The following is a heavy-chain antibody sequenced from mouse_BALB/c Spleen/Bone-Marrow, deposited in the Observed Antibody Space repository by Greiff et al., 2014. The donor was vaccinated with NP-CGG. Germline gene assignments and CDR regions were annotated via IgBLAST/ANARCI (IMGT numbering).Heavy chain of an antibody. V-gene: IGHV1-61*01. CDR1: GYSFTTYW. CDR2: IHPSDSET. J-gene: IGHJ3*01. Sequence: VQLQQSGTEVVRPGASVKLSCKASGYSFTTYWMNWVKQRPGQGLEWIGMIHPSDSETRLNQKFKDKATLTLDKSSSTAYMQLNSPTSEDSAVYYCAREKVYYGISWFAYWGQGTLVTVSA. D-gene: IGHD2-1*01. CDR3: AREKVYYGISWFAY.